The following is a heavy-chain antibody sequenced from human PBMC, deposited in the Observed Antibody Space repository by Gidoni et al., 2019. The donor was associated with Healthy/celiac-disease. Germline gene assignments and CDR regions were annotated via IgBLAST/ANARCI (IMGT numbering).Heavy chain of an antibody. CDR3: ARDSRLGREIFGADDY. D-gene: IGHD3-3*01. CDR1: GFPFSSYS. CDR2: ISSSSSTI. J-gene: IGHJ4*02. V-gene: IGHV3-48*02. Sequence: EVQLVESGGGLVQPGGSLRLSCAASGFPFSSYSMNWVRQDPGKGLEWVSYISSSSSTIYYADSAKGRFTISRDNAKNSLYLQMNSLRDEDTAVYYCARDSRLGREIFGADDYWGQGTLVTVSS.